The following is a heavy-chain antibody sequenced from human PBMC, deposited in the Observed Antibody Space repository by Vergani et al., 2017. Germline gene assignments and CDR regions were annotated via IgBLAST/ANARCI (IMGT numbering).Heavy chain of an antibody. Sequence: QVQLVQSGAEVKKPGASVKVSCKASGYTFTSYGISWVRQAPGQGLEWMGWISAYNGNTNYAQKLQGRVTMTTDTSTSTAYMELRSLRSDDTAVYYCAREEEGRFLEWYDYGMDVGGQGTTVTVSS. J-gene: IGHJ6*02. CDR3: AREEEGRFLEWYDYGMDV. D-gene: IGHD3-3*01. CDR1: GYTFTSYG. V-gene: IGHV1-18*01. CDR2: ISAYNGNT.